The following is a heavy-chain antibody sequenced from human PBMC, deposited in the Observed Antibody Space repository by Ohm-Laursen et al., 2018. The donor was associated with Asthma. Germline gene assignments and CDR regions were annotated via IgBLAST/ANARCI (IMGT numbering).Heavy chain of an antibody. J-gene: IGHJ4*02. V-gene: IGHV3-48*01. Sequence: SLRLSCAASGFTFSSYSMNWVRQAPGKGLEWVSYISSSSSTIYYADSVKGRFTISRDNAKNSLYLQMNSLRAEDTAVYYCASEYSSSWYFSDYWGQGTLVTVSS. D-gene: IGHD6-13*01. CDR2: ISSSSSTI. CDR3: ASEYSSSWYFSDY. CDR1: GFTFSSYS.